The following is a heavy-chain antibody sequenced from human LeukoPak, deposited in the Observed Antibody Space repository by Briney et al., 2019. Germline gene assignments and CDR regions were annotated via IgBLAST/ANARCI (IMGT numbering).Heavy chain of an antibody. D-gene: IGHD5-18*01. J-gene: IGHJ4*02. CDR3: ASSDTAMVRDYYFDY. CDR1: GGTFSSYA. Sequence: ASVKVSCKASGGTFSSYAISWVRQAPGQGLEWMGGIIPIFGTANYAQKFQGRVTITADESTSTAYMELSSLRSEDTAVYYCASSDTAMVRDYYFDYRGQGTLVTVSS. CDR2: IIPIFGTA. V-gene: IGHV1-69*13.